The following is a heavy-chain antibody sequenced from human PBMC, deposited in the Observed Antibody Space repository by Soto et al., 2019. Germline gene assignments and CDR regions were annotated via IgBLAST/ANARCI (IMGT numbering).Heavy chain of an antibody. CDR2: ISSGGDTI. D-gene: IGHD2-21*02. Sequence: PGGTLRLSCAASGFTFSPYSMNWVRQAPGKGLEWISYISSGGDTIYYADSVRGRFTVSRDNTKNSLYLQMDSLRDEDTAVYYCARDRSTMNGVVTPIDYWGQGTLVTVSS. CDR3: ARDRSTMNGVVTPIDY. J-gene: IGHJ4*02. CDR1: GFTFSPYS. V-gene: IGHV3-48*02.